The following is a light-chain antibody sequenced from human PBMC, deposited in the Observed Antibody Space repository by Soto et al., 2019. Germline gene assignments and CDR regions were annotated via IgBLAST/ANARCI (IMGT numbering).Light chain of an antibody. CDR1: SSDVGGYNY. V-gene: IGLV2-14*01. J-gene: IGLJ3*02. CDR3: SSYTTSGTPV. CDR2: EVS. Sequence: QSALTQPASVSGSPGQTITISCTGTSSDVGGYNYLSWYQQHPGKAPKGMIYEVSNRPSGVSNRFSGSKSGNTASLTISGLQAEDEAEYFCSSYTTSGTPVFGGGTKLTVL.